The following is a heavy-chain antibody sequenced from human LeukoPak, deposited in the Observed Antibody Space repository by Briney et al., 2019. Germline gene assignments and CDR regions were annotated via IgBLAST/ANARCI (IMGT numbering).Heavy chain of an antibody. J-gene: IGHJ4*02. CDR1: GFTFSNYA. CDR3: ARMGRYCSSTACHLDN. CDR2: ISSGSGTI. Sequence: GGSLRLSCVASGFTFSNYAMDWVRQAPGKGLEWIADISSGSGTIYYTDSLKGRVTISRDNAKNSMFLQMNSLRAEDTAVYYCARMGRYCSSTACHLDNWGQGTLVTVSS. D-gene: IGHD2-2*01. V-gene: IGHV3-48*01.